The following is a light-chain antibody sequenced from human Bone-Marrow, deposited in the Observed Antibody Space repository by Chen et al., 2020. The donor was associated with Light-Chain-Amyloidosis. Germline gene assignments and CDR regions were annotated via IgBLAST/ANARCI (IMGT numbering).Light chain of an antibody. Sequence: QSALPHPASLSVSPGESVTISCTGTSSDVGGVNHVSWYQQHPDKAPKLMIYEVTNRPSWVPDRFSGSKSDNTASLTISGLQTEDEADYFCSSYTITNALVFGSGTRVTVL. CDR1: SSDVGGVNH. J-gene: IGLJ1*01. CDR2: EVT. V-gene: IGLV2-14*01. CDR3: SSYTITNALV.